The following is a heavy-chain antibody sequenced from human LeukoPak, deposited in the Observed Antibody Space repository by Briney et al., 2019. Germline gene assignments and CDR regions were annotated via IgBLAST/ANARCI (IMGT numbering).Heavy chain of an antibody. CDR3: ARGTYSYGYCLGY. CDR2: ISSSSSYI. CDR1: GFTFSSYS. D-gene: IGHD5-18*01. Sequence: GGSPRLSCAASGFTFSSYSMNWVRQAPGKGLEWVSSISSSSSYIYYADSVKGRFTISRDNAKNSLYLQMNSLRAEDTAVYYCARGTYSYGYCLGYWGQGTLVTVSS. J-gene: IGHJ4*02. V-gene: IGHV3-21*01.